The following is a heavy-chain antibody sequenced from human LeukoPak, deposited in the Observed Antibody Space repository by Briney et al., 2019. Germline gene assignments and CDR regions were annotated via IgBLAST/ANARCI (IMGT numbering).Heavy chain of an antibody. J-gene: IGHJ5*02. D-gene: IGHD2-15*01. CDR3: ARAPVALAATQDRWNWFDP. V-gene: IGHV3-30*04. CDR1: GFTFSSYA. Sequence: GGSLTLSCTASGFTFSSYAMHWLRQAPGKGLEWLAVISYDGSNKYYADSVKGRFTISRDNSKNTLYLQMNSLRAEDTAVYYCARAPVALAATQDRWNWFDPWGQGTLVTVSS. CDR2: ISYDGSNK.